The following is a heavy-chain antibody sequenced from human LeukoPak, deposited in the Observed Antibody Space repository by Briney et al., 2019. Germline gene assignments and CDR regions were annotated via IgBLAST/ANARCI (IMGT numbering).Heavy chain of an antibody. CDR3: AKGGYSSWFDP. J-gene: IGHJ5*02. D-gene: IGHD6-13*01. V-gene: IGHV3-23*01. CDR1: GFTFTSYA. CDR2: IRASGDST. Sequence: PGGSLRLSCAATGFTFTSYAMTWVRQAPGEGLEWVSTIRASGDSTYYADSVKGGLTISRDNSKNTLYLQMNRLRAEDTAVYYCAKGGYSSWFDPWGQGTLVTVSS.